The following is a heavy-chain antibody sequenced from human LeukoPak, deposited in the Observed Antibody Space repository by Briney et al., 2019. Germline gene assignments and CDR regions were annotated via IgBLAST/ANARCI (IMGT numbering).Heavy chain of an antibody. CDR3: ARAPMSYDSSGFGGAFDI. D-gene: IGHD3-22*01. CDR1: GFTFSNYV. J-gene: IGHJ3*02. Sequence: GGSLRLSCASAGFTFSNYVASWVRQAPGKGLEWVAVIWYDGTNKDYADSVKGRFTISRDNSKNTMYLQMNSLRAEDTAMYYCARAPMSYDSSGFGGAFDIWGQGTMVTVYS. CDR2: IWYDGTNK. V-gene: IGHV3-33*08.